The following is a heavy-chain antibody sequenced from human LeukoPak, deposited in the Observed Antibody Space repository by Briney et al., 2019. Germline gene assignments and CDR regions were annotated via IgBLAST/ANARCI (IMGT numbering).Heavy chain of an antibody. Sequence: SETLSLTCTVSGGSISSSSYYWGWIRQPPGKGLEWIGSIYYSGSTYYNPSLKSRVTISVDTSKNQFSLKLSSVTAADTAVYYCAARITMIVVVITEAWFDPWGQGTLVTVSS. CDR3: AARITMIVVVITEAWFDP. D-gene: IGHD3-22*01. V-gene: IGHV4-39*01. J-gene: IGHJ5*02. CDR2: IYYSGST. CDR1: GGSISSSSYY.